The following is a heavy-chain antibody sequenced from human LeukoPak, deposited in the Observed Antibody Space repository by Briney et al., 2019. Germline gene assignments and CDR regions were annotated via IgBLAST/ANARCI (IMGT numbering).Heavy chain of an antibody. J-gene: IGHJ3*02. CDR1: GFTFRSYS. CDR3: AKDRTGAFDI. CDR2: ISSSSSYI. Sequence: GGSLRLSCAASGFTFRSYSMNWVRQAPGKGLEWVSSISSSSSYIYYADSVKGRSTISRGNAQNSLFLQMNSLRAEDTAVYYCAKDRTGAFDIWGQGTMVTVSS. V-gene: IGHV3-21*01.